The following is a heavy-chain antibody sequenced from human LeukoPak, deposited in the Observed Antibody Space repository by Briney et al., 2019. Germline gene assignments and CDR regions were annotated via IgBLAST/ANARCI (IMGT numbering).Heavy chain of an antibody. J-gene: IGHJ6*02. CDR3: ARDLAYCGGDCYSEGMDV. V-gene: IGHV1-2*02. D-gene: IGHD2-21*02. Sequence: ASMTVSCKASGYTFTGYYMHWVRQAPGQGLEWLGWINPNSGGTNYAQKFQGRVTMTRDTSISTAYMELSRLRSDDTAVYYCARDLAYCGGDCYSEGMDVWGQGTTVTVSS. CDR2: INPNSGGT. CDR1: GYTFTGYY.